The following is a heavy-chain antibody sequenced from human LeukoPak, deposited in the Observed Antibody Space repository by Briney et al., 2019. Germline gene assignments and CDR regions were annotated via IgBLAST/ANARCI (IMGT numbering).Heavy chain of an antibody. J-gene: IGHJ4*02. CDR2: RKYDGSEK. CDR1: GFTFSSYW. CDR3: ARDIEAAGLFFDY. D-gene: IGHD6-13*01. V-gene: IGHV3-7*01. Sequence: GGALRLSCAASGFTFSSYWMSWVRQAPGKGLEGVANRKYDGSEKDYVDSVNGRFTISRDHGNNSLYLQMSSLRAEDTAVYYCARDIEAAGLFFDYWGQGTLVTVSS.